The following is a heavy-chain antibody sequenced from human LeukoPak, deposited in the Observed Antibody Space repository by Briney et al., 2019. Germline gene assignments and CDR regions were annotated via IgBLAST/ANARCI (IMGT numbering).Heavy chain of an antibody. V-gene: IGHV1-24*01. Sequence: ASVKVSCKVSGYTLTELSMHWVRQAPGKGLEWMGGFDPEDGETIYAQKFQGRVTMTEDTSTDTAYMELSSLRSEDTAVYYCARAHCSSTSCQNYYYGMDVWGQGTTVTVSS. D-gene: IGHD2-2*01. CDR2: FDPEDGET. CDR3: ARAHCSSTSCQNYYYGMDV. CDR1: GYTLTELS. J-gene: IGHJ6*02.